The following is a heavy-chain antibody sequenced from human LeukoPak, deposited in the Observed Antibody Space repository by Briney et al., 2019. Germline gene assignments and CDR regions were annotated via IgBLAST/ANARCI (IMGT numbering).Heavy chain of an antibody. J-gene: IGHJ3*02. D-gene: IGHD3/OR15-3a*01. V-gene: IGHV3-30*18. CDR2: ISYDGSNK. CDR1: GFTFSSYG. Sequence: GGSLRLSCAASGFTFSSYGMHWVRQAPGKGLEWVAVISYDGSNKYYADSVKGRFTISRDNSKNTLYLQMNSLRAEDTAVYYCAKMDDAFDIWGQGTMVTVSS. CDR3: AKMDDAFDI.